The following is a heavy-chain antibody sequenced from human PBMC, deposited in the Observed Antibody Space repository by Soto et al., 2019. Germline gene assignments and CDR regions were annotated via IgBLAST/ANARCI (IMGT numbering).Heavy chain of an antibody. CDR1: GFTFTNYA. D-gene: IGHD2-15*01. CDR3: AKDKDTTFSPQDY. V-gene: IGHV3-23*01. Sequence: GGSLRLSCAASGFTFTNYAMTWVRQAPGKGLECVSAISGSGGSTYYADSVKGRFTISRDNSKNTLYLQMNSLRAEDTAVYFCAKDKDTTFSPQDYWGQGTLVTVSS. J-gene: IGHJ4*02. CDR2: ISGSGGST.